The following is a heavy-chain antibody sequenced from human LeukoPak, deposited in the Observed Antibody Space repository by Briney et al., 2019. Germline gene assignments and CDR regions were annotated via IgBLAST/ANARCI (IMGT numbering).Heavy chain of an antibody. D-gene: IGHD1-7*01. Sequence: GGSLRFSCAASGFTFSSHGMHWVRQAPGKGLVWVSQVSTDGSSTSYVDSGKGRFTISRDNAKNSLYLQMNSLRADDTAVYYCARDSPNYSKGAIDIWGQGTMVTVSS. J-gene: IGHJ3*02. CDR3: ARDSPNYSKGAIDI. V-gene: IGHV3-74*01. CDR1: GFTFSSHG. CDR2: VSTDGSST.